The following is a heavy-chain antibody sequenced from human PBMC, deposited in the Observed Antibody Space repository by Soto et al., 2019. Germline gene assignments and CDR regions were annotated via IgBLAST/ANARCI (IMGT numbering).Heavy chain of an antibody. Sequence: SETLSLTCAVYGGSFSGYYWSWIRQPPGKGLEWIGEINHSGSTNYNPSLKSRVTISVDTSKNQFSLKLSSVTAADTAVYYCARALYNWNYGLYMDVWGKGTTVTVSS. D-gene: IGHD1-7*01. CDR3: ARALYNWNYGLYMDV. J-gene: IGHJ6*03. CDR1: GGSFSGYY. V-gene: IGHV4-34*01. CDR2: INHSGST.